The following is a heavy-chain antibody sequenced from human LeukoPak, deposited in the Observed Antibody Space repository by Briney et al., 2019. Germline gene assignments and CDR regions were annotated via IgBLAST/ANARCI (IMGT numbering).Heavy chain of an antibody. Sequence: PGGSLRLSCAASGFTFSTYEMNWVRQAPGKGLEWVSHISSGGSTIYYADSVKGRFTISRDNAKNSLYLQMNSLRAEDTAVYYCARDCFGELSPDYYGMDVWGKGTTVPVPS. D-gene: IGHD3-16*02. V-gene: IGHV3-48*03. CDR3: ARDCFGELSPDYYGMDV. CDR1: GFTFSTYE. CDR2: ISSGGSTI. J-gene: IGHJ6*04.